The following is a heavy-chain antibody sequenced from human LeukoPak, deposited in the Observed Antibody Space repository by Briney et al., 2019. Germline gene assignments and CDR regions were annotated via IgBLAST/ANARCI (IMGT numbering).Heavy chain of an antibody. CDR2: IISDGSST. CDR3: ARDGSLPDY. CDR1: GFAFSNYW. J-gene: IGHJ4*02. V-gene: IGHV3-74*01. Sequence: PGGSLRLSCAASGFAFSNYWMHWVRQTPGKGLVWVSRIISDGSSTSYADSVKGRFTISRDNAKNTLYLQINSLRAVDTAVYYCARDGSLPDYWGQGTLVTVSS.